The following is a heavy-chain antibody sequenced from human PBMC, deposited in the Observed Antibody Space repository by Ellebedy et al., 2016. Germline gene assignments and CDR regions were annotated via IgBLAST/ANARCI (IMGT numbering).Heavy chain of an antibody. D-gene: IGHD5/OR15-5a*01. J-gene: IGHJ4*02. V-gene: IGHV3-33*08. Sequence: GGSLRLSCGASGFTFSSYGIHWVRQAPGKGLEWVSAIHYDGSKQYYAASVKGRFTISRDDSKNTVYLQMNSLRVEDTAVYYCARDSQCLDYWGQGTLVTVSS. CDR2: IHYDGSKQ. CDR3: ARDSQCLDY. CDR1: GFTFSSYG.